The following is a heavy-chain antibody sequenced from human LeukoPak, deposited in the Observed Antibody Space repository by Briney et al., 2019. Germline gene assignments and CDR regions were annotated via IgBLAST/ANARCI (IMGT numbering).Heavy chain of an antibody. Sequence: GASVKVSCKASGYTFNTYGISWVRQAPGQGLEWMGWINGYNGNTNYAQKLQGRVTMTTDTSTSTAYMELRSLRSDDTAVYYCARDLLYYYDSSGYSFDYWGQGTLVTVSS. J-gene: IGHJ4*02. CDR1: GYTFNTYG. CDR2: INGYNGNT. D-gene: IGHD3-22*01. CDR3: ARDLLYYYDSSGYSFDY. V-gene: IGHV1-18*01.